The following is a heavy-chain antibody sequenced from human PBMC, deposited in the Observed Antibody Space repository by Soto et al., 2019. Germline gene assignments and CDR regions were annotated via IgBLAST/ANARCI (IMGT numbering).Heavy chain of an antibody. V-gene: IGHV3-64*01. CDR2: ISSNGVGT. Sequence: EVQLAEAGGGLAQPGGSLRLSCAASGFTLSGYAMEWVRQAPGKGLEYVSGISSNGVGTYYANSVQGRFTISRDNSKNTVYLQMGSLRPEDMAVYYCARRARPDFYYMHVWGKGTTVTVSS. CDR3: ARRARPDFYYMHV. J-gene: IGHJ6*03. D-gene: IGHD6-6*01. CDR1: GFTLSGYA.